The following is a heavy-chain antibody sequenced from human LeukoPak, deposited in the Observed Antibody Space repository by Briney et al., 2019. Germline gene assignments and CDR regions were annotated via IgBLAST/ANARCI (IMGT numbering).Heavy chain of an antibody. J-gene: IGHJ4*02. CDR2: ISGSGGST. D-gene: IGHD2-2*01. V-gene: IGHV3-23*01. Sequence: GGSLRLSCAASGFTFSNYAMSWVRQAPGKGLEWVSGISGSGGSTYYADSVKGRFTTSRDNSKNTLYLQMNSLTDEDTALYYCAKGSSTSRPYYFDYWGQGTLITVSS. CDR1: GFTFSNYA. CDR3: AKGSSTSRPYYFDY.